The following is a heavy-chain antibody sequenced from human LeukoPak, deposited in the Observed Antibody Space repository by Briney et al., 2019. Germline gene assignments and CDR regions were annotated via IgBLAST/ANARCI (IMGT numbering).Heavy chain of an antibody. V-gene: IGHV3-30*04. D-gene: IGHD4-17*01. J-gene: IGHJ4*02. Sequence: PGGSLRLSCAASGFTFSSYAMHWVRQAPGKGLEWVALISYDGSNKYHADSVKGRFTISRDNAKNSLYLQMNSLRAEDTAVYYCATDPNTVTPSFDYWGQGTLVTVSS. CDR2: ISYDGSNK. CDR1: GFTFSSYA. CDR3: ATDPNTVTPSFDY.